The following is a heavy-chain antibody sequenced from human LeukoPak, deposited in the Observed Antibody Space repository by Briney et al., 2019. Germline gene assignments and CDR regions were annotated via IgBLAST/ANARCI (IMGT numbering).Heavy chain of an antibody. CDR1: GYSFTSYW. J-gene: IGHJ4*02. D-gene: IGHD3-10*01. CDR3: ARRWFGESLEYYFDC. CDR2: IYPGDSDT. Sequence: GESLKISCKGSGYSFTSYWIGWVRQMPGKGLEWMGIIYPGDSDTRYSPSFQGQVTISADKSISTAYLQWSSLKASDTAMYYCARRWFGESLEYYFDCWGQGTLVTVSS. V-gene: IGHV5-51*01.